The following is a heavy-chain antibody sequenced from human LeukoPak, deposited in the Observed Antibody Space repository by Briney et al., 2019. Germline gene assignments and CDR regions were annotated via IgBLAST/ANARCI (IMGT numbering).Heavy chain of an antibody. CDR1: GYTFTGYY. CDR2: INPNCGDT. J-gene: IGHJ4*02. V-gene: IGHV1-2*02. CDR3: ASVYSSSSKIDY. D-gene: IGHD6-6*01. Sequence: ASVQVSCKASGYTFTGYYMHWVRQAPGQGLEWMGWINPNCGDTNYAQKFQGRVTMTRDTSISTAYMELSRLRSDETAAYYCASVYSSSSKIDYWGQGTLVTVSS.